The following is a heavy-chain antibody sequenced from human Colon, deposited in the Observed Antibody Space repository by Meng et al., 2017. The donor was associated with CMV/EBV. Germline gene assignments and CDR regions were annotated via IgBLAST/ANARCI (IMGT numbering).Heavy chain of an antibody. J-gene: IGHJ4*02. CDR3: VRSSGWSLFDY. Sequence: LVPSGAGVKAPGASVKASCKTSGYTFSDYYMHWVRQAPGQGLEWMGWIRSDGSATNYAQKFRGRVTMTRDASVSTAYMELSGLTSDDTAVYFCVRSSGWSLFDYWGPGALVTVSS. CDR1: GYTFSDYY. V-gene: IGHV1-2*02. D-gene: IGHD6-19*01. CDR2: IRSDGSAT.